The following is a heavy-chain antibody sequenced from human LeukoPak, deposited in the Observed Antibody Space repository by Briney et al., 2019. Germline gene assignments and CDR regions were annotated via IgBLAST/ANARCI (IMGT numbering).Heavy chain of an antibody. Sequence: GGSLRLSCAASGFTFSSYSMNWVRQAPGKGLEWVSSISSSSSYIYYADSVKGRFTISRDNAKNSLYLQMNSLRAEDTAVYYCARDVGVVPAARRYYYYGMGVWGQGTTVTVSS. J-gene: IGHJ6*02. D-gene: IGHD2-2*01. CDR2: ISSSSSYI. CDR3: ARDVGVVPAARRYYYYGMGV. CDR1: GFTFSSYS. V-gene: IGHV3-21*01.